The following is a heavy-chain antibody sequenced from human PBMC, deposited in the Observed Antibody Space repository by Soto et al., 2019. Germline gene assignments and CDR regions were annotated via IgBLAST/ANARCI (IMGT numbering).Heavy chain of an antibody. CDR3: ARGPSGDKVDS. CDR2: IYDGGTT. J-gene: IGHJ4*02. V-gene: IGHV4-30-2*05. Sequence: PSETLSLTCTVSGGSISPYSWSWIRQPPGKGLEWIGHIYDGGTTYNNPSLKSRFTISVDTFKTQFSLKLTSVSAADTAVYYCARGPSGDKVDSWGQGILVTVSS. D-gene: IGHD7-27*01. CDR1: GGSISPYS.